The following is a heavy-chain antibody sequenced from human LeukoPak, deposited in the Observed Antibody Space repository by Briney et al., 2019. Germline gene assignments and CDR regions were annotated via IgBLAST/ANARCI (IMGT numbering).Heavy chain of an antibody. CDR3: ARDRGSNFDY. V-gene: IGHV4-59*01. D-gene: IGHD2/OR15-2a*01. Sequence: SETLSLTCTVSGGSISSYYWSWIRQPPGKGLEWIGYIYYSGSTNYNPSLKSRVTISVDTSKNQFSLKLSSVTAADTAVYYCARDRGSNFDYWGQGTLVTVSS. J-gene: IGHJ4*02. CDR2: IYYSGST. CDR1: GGSISSYY.